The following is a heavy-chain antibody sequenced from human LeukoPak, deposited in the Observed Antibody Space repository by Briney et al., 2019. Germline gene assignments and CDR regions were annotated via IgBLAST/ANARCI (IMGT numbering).Heavy chain of an antibody. CDR3: TGGTTVTTLDY. V-gene: IGHV3-73*01. J-gene: IGHJ4*02. Sequence: GGSLKLSCVASGFTFSGSAMHWVRQASGKGLEWVARIRSKAGSYATEYAASVKGRFTISREDSKNTAYLQMNSLKTEETAVYYCTGGTTVTTLDYWGQGTLVTVSS. CDR2: IRSKAGSYAT. D-gene: IGHD4-17*01. CDR1: GFTFSGSA.